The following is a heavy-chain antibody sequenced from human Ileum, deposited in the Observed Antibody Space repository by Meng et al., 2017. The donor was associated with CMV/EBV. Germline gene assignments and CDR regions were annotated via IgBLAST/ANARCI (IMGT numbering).Heavy chain of an antibody. J-gene: IGHJ4*02. CDR3: ARDLTNKWFYY. CDR2: IYTNGNT. CDR1: GGSINSDNYY. D-gene: IGHD1-26*01. V-gene: IGHV4-61*02. Sequence: QVQLQESGPGLGKPSQTLSLTCTVSGGSINSDNYYWSWIRQPAGKGLEWIGRIYTNGNTDYKFSLKSRVTLSVEKSKNQFSLKLNSVTAADTALYFCARDLTNKWFYYWGQGTLVTVSS.